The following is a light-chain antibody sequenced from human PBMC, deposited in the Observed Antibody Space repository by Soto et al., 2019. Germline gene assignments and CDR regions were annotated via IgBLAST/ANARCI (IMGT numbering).Light chain of an antibody. Sequence: QSALTQPRSVSGSPGQSVTISCTGTSSDVGGYNYVSRYQQHPGKAPKLMIYDVSKRPSGVPDRFSGSKSGNTASLTISGLQAEDEADYYCCSYAGSYNYVFGTGTKVTLL. V-gene: IGLV2-11*01. J-gene: IGLJ1*01. CDR2: DVS. CDR1: SSDVGGYNY. CDR3: CSYAGSYNYV.